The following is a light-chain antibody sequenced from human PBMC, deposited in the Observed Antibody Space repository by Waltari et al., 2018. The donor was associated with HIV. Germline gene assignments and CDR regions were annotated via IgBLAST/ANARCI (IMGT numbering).Light chain of an antibody. CDR1: NSNVGRPS. J-gene: IGLJ3*02. CDR3: SAWDDSLSVVV. Sequence: QSVLTQPPSASGTPGQGVTISCSGRNSNVGRPSVCWYRQLPGTAPKLLIYDNDKRPSGVSARFSGSKSGTSASLAISGLRSDDVADYYCSAWDDSLSVVVFGGGTKLTVL. V-gene: IGLV1-47*01. CDR2: DND.